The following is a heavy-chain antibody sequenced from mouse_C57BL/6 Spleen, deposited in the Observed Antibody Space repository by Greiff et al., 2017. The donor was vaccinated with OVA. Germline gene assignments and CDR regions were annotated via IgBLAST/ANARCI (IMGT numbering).Heavy chain of an antibody. J-gene: IGHJ3*01. Sequence: VQLQQSGAELARPGASVKLSCKASGYTFTSYGISWVKQRTGQGLEWIGEIYPRSGNTYYNEKFKGKATLTADKSSSTAYMELRRLTSEDSAVYFCARRGAQATFAYWGQGTLVTVSA. CDR1: GYTFTSYG. CDR2: IYPRSGNT. CDR3: ARRGAQATFAY. D-gene: IGHD3-2*02. V-gene: IGHV1-81*01.